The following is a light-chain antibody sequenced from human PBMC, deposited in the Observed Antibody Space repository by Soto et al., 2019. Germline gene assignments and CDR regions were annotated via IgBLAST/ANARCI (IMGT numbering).Light chain of an antibody. CDR1: QSIRST. Sequence: DIVMTQSPATLSVSPGERATLSCRASQSIRSTLAWYQQKPGQAPRLPIYGASTRATGIPVRFSGSGSGTEFTLTISSLQSEDFALYYCQQYNNWPLTFGGGTKVEIE. J-gene: IGKJ4*01. CDR3: QQYNNWPLT. CDR2: GAS. V-gene: IGKV3-15*01.